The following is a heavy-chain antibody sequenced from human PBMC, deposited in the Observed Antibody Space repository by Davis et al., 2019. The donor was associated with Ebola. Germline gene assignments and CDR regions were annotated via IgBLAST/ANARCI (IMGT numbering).Heavy chain of an antibody. CDR3: AREIRRDGYNLFDY. Sequence: MPSETLSLTCTVSGASINNYYWAWIRQPPGKGLEWIGYIYYSGSTNYNPSLKSRATISLDRSKNQFSLKLNSVTAADTAVYYCAREIRRDGYNLFDYWGQGTLVTVSS. V-gene: IGHV4-59*01. CDR1: GASINNYY. CDR2: IYYSGST. D-gene: IGHD5-24*01. J-gene: IGHJ4*02.